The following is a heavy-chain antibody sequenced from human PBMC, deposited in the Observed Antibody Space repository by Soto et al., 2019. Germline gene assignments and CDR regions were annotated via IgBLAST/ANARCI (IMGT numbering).Heavy chain of an antibody. J-gene: IGHJ6*02. CDR1: GGSISSGDYY. CDR3: ARGPLTGTTPEYYYYYGMDV. D-gene: IGHD1-7*01. Sequence: QVQLQESGPGLVKPSQTLSLTCTVSGGSISSGDYYWSWIRQPPGKGLEWIGYIYYSGSTYYNPSLKSRVTISVDTSKNQFSLKLSSVTAADTAVYYCARGPLTGTTPEYYYYYGMDVWGQGTTVTVSS. V-gene: IGHV4-30-4*01. CDR2: IYYSGST.